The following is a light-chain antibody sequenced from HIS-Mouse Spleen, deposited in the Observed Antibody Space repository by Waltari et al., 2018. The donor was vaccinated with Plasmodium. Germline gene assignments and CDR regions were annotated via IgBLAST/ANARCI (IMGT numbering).Light chain of an antibody. J-gene: IGLJ2*01. CDR3: NARDSSGNHLV. V-gene: IGLV3-19*01. CDR2: GKN. Sequence: SSELTQDPAVSVALGQTVRITCQGDSLRSYYASWYQQKPVQAPVLVIYGKNNRPSGSPDRFAGSSSGNTASLTITGAQAEDEADYDCNARDSSGNHLVFGGGTKLTVL. CDR1: SLRSYY.